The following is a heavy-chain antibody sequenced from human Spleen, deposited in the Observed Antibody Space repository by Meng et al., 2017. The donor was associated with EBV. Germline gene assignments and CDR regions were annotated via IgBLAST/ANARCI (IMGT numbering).Heavy chain of an antibody. CDR3: ARASYFYDTSAFDY. V-gene: IGHV4-30-4*01. CDR1: GVSISSSGYY. CDR2: IYYSGTT. J-gene: IGHJ4*02. D-gene: IGHD3-22*01. Sequence: QVQRQESGPGLVKPSQTLSLTCAVSGVSISSSGYYWSWIRQPPGKGLEWIGYIYYSGTTYYNPSLKSRVTISVDTSKNHFSLKLNSVTAADTAVYYCARASYFYDTSAFDYWGQGTLVTVSS.